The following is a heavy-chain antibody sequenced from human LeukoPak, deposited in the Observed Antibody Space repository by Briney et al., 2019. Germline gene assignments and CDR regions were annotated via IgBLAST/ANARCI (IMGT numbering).Heavy chain of an antibody. CDR2: INTNTGNP. D-gene: IGHD2-2*01. Sequence: ASVKVSCKASGYILTDYYMHWVRQAPGQGLEWMGWINTNTGNPTYVQGFTGRFVFSLDTSVSTAYLQISSLKAEDTAVYYCARQYSSTWPPSLQHWGQGTLVTVSS. V-gene: IGHV7-4-1*02. CDR3: ARQYSSTWPPSLQH. CDR1: GYILTDYY. J-gene: IGHJ1*01.